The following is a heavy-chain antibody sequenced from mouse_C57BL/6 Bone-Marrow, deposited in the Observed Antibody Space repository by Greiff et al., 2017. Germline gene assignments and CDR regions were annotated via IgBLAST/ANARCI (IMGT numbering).Heavy chain of an antibody. D-gene: IGHD1-1*01. CDR3: ALTTVVPFDY. Sequence: QVQLKQPGAELVKPGASVKLSCKASGYTFTSYWMHWVKQRPGQGLEWIGMIHPNSGSTNYNEKFKSKATLTVDKSSSTAYMQLSSLTSEDSAVYYCALTTVVPFDYWGQGTTLTVSS. CDR2: IHPNSGST. V-gene: IGHV1-64*01. CDR1: GYTFTSYW. J-gene: IGHJ2*01.